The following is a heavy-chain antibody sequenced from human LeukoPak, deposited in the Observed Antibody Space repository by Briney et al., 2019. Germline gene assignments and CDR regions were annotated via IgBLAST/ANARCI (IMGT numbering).Heavy chain of an antibody. V-gene: IGHV4-4*07. J-gene: IGHJ4*02. CDR3: AREYSSSSGKALDY. Sequence: SETLSLTCTVSSGSLGSYSWNWLRHPAGKGLKWIGHIYTSGSTNYNPSLKSRVTMSVDTSKNQFSLKLNSVTAADTAFYYCAREYSSSSGKALDYWGQGTLVTVSS. D-gene: IGHD6-6*01. CDR2: IYTSGST. CDR1: SGSLGSYS.